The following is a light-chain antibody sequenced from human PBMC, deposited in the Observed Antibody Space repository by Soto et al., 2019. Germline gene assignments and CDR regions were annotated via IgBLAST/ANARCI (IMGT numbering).Light chain of an antibody. V-gene: IGLV4-69*01. CDR2: LNSDGSH. CDR1: SGHSSYA. Sequence: QLVLTQSPSASASLGASVKLTCTLSSGHSSYAIAWHQQQPEKGPRYLMKLNSDGSHSKGDGISDRFSGSSSGAERYLTISSLQSEDEADYYCQTWGTASWVFGGGTKLTVL. CDR3: QTWGTASWV. J-gene: IGLJ2*01.